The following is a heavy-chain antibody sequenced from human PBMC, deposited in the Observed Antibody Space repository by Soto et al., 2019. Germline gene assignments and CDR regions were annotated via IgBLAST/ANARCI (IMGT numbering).Heavy chain of an antibody. V-gene: IGHV4-59*01. CDR2: IHDSGIT. CDR1: GGSMRSYY. Sequence: SETLSLTCSVSGGSMRSYYWSWIRQPPGKGLEWIGYIHDSGITDYNPSLKSRATISIDTFRNQISLNLHSVTAADTAVYYCAREFAFSSDYWGQGTVVTVS. CDR3: AREFAFSSDY. J-gene: IGHJ4*02. D-gene: IGHD2-2*01.